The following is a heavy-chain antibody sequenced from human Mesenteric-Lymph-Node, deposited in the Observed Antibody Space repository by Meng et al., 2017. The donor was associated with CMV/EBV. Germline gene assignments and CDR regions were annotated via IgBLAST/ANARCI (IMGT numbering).Heavy chain of an antibody. Sequence: GSLRLSCAVYGGSFSGYSWNWIRQSPGKGLEWIGEINHSGSTKYKPSLQSRVTISVDTSKNQFSLKLSSVTAADTAVYYCARDSTFTIFGVVIPKYYFDYWGQGTLVTVSS. CDR3: ARDSTFTIFGVVIPKYYFDY. CDR1: GGSFSGYS. CDR2: INHSGST. V-gene: IGHV4-34*01. J-gene: IGHJ4*02. D-gene: IGHD3-3*01.